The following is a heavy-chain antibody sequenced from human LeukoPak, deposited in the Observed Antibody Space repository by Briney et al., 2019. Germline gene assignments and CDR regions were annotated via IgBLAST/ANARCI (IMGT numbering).Heavy chain of an antibody. D-gene: IGHD5-12*01. CDR2: INPNSGGT. V-gene: IGHV1-2*02. J-gene: IGHJ4*02. CDR1: GYTFTGYY. Sequence: ASVTVSCKASGYTFTGYYMHWVRQAPGQVLEWMGWINPNSGGTNYAQKFQGRVTMTRDTSISTAYMELSRLRSDDTAVYYCARDSGYAYSIDYWGQGTLVTVSS. CDR3: ARDSGYAYSIDY.